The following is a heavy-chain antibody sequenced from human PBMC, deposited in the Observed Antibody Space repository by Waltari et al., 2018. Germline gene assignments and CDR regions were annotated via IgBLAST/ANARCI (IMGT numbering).Heavy chain of an antibody. CDR3: ARGPLAAAQPSDY. CDR2: IWYDGSNK. J-gene: IGHJ4*02. Sequence: QVQLVESGGGVVQPGRSLRLSCAASGFTFRSYGMHWVRQAPGKGLEWVAVIWYDGSNKYYADSVKGRFTISRDNSKNTLYLQMNSLRAEDTAVYYCARGPLAAAQPSDYWGQGTLVTVSS. V-gene: IGHV3-33*01. CDR1: GFTFRSYG. D-gene: IGHD6-13*01.